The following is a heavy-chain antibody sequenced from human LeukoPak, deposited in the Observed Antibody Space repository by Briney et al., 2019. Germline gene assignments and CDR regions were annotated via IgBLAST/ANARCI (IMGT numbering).Heavy chain of an antibody. Sequence: SETLSLTCTGSGGSISGYFWSWIRQPPGKGLEWIGYIHYSGSTNYNPSLKSRVTISVDTSKNQFSLKLSSVTAADTAVYYCARRINTNYYYGSGSYGDWFDLWGQGTLVTVSS. J-gene: IGHJ5*02. CDR1: GGSISGYF. D-gene: IGHD3-10*01. V-gene: IGHV4-59*08. CDR2: IHYSGST. CDR3: ARRINTNYYYGSGSYGDWFDL.